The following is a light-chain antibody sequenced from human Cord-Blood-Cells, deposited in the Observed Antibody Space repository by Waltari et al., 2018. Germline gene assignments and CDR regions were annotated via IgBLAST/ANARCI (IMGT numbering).Light chain of an antibody. CDR3: QQYYSTPPT. V-gene: IGKV4-1*01. CDR1: QSVLYSSNNKNY. J-gene: IGKJ4*01. CDR2: WAS. Sequence: DIVMTQSPDSLAVSLGERATINCKSSQSVLYSSNNKNYLAWYQQKPGQPPKLLIYWASTRESGVPDRFSGSGSGTDFTPTISRLQAEDVAVYYCQQYYSTPPTFGGGTKVEIK.